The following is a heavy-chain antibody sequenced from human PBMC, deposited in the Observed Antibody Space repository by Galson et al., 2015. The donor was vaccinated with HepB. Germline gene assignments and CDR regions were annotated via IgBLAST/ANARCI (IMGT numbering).Heavy chain of an antibody. J-gene: IGHJ3*02. CDR2: ISYDGSNK. CDR3: ARGDAIFGVNPHQDAFDI. D-gene: IGHD3-3*01. CDR1: GFTFSSSG. Sequence: SLRLSCAASGFTFSSSGMHWVRQAPGKGLEWVAVISYDGSNKYYADSVKDRFTISRDNSKNTLYLQMNSLRAEDTAVYYCARGDAIFGVNPHQDAFDIWGQGTMVTVSS. V-gene: IGHV3-30*03.